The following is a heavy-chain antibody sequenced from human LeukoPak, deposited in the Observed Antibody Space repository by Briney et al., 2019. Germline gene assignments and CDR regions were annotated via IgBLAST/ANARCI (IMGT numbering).Heavy chain of an antibody. CDR2: IKGGGGTT. D-gene: IGHD2-21*02. CDR1: GLTFRDAW. CDR3: TREVTAPDY. V-gene: IGHV3-15*01. Sequence: GGSLRLSCVVSGLTFRDAWMTWVRQAPGKGLEWIGRIKGGGGTTDYVAAVKGRFTISRDDSENTVYLQMNSLKTEDTAVYYCTREVTAPDYWGQGTLVTVSS. J-gene: IGHJ4*02.